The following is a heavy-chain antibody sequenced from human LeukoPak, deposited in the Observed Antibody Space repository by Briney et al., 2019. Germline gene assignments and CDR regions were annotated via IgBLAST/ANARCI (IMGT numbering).Heavy chain of an antibody. CDR3: ARDLRRASSSSYWFDP. V-gene: IGHV4-4*07. CDR1: GGSISSYY. Sequence: SETLSLTCTVSGGSISSYYWSWIRQPAGKGLEWIGRIYTSGSTNYNPSLKSRVTISVDTSKNQFSLKLSSVTAADTAVYYCARDLRRASSSSYWFDPWGQGTLVTVSS. CDR2: IYTSGST. J-gene: IGHJ5*02. D-gene: IGHD6-6*01.